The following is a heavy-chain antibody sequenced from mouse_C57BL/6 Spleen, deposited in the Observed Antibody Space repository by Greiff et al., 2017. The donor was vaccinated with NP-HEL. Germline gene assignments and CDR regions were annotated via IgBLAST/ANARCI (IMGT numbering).Heavy chain of an antibody. D-gene: IGHD1-1*01. CDR3: ARPLYGSSYDYAMDY. CDR2: IYPRSGNT. Sequence: QVQLKQSGAELARPGASVKLSCKASGYTFTSYGISWVKQRTGQGLEWIGEIYPRSGNTYYNEKFKGKATLTADKSSSTAYMELRSLTSEDSAVYFCARPLYGSSYDYAMDYWGQGTSVTVSS. J-gene: IGHJ4*01. V-gene: IGHV1-81*01. CDR1: GYTFTSYG.